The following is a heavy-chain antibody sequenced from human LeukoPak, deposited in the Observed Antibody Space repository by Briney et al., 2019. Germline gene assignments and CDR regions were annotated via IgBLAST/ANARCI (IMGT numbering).Heavy chain of an antibody. CDR3: QIGYSGYEVDY. J-gene: IGHJ4*02. D-gene: IGHD5-12*01. CDR1: GFIFSNYA. V-gene: IGHV3-53*01. Sequence: GGSLRLSCATSGFIFSNYAVNWVRQAPGKGLEWVSVIYSGGSTYYADSVKGRFTISRDNSKNTLYLQMNSLRAEDTAVYYCQIGYSGYEVDYWGQGTLVTVSS. CDR2: IYSGGST.